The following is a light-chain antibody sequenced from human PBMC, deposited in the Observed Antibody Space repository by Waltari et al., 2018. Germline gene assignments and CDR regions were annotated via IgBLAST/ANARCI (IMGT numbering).Light chain of an antibody. J-gene: IGKJ4*01. Sequence: EIVLTQFPATLSLSPGERATLSCRASQSVSSSIAWYQQKPGQAPRLLISGASRRATGIPDRFSGRGSGTDFTVTISSLEPEDFAVYYCKQYSNWQLTFGGGTKVEIK. V-gene: IGKV3D-20*02. CDR3: KQYSNWQLT. CDR1: QSVSSS. CDR2: GAS.